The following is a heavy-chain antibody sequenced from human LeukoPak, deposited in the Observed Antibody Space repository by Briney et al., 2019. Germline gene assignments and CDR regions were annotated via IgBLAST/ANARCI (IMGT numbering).Heavy chain of an antibody. CDR3: ARSVWSGYSTDY. J-gene: IGHJ4*02. Sequence: SETLSLTCTVSGGSIRSSSYYWGWIRQPPGKGLAWIGSISYTGITYYNPSLKSRVTISVDTSKNQFSLKLSSVTAADTAVYYCARSVWSGYSTDYWGQGTLVTVSS. CDR2: ISYTGIT. V-gene: IGHV4-39*07. D-gene: IGHD3-3*01. CDR1: GGSIRSSSYY.